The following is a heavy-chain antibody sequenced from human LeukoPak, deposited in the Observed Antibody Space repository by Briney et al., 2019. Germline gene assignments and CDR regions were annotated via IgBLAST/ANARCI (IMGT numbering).Heavy chain of an antibody. J-gene: IGHJ5*02. V-gene: IGHV4-59*08. CDR2: IYYSGST. D-gene: IGHD6-19*01. CDR3: ARHVVMFSSGWYYVSRWFDP. Sequence: PSETLSLTCTVSGGSISSYYWSWIRQPPGKGLEWIGYIYYSGSTNYNPSLKSRVTISVDTSKNQFSLKLSSVTAADTAVYYCARHVVMFSSGWYYVSRWFDPWGQGTLVTVSS. CDR1: GGSISSYY.